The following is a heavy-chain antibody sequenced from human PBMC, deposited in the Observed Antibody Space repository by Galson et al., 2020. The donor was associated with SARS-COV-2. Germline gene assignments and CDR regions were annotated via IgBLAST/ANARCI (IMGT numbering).Heavy chain of an antibody. CDR2: IYYSGST. CDR3: ARDGGPQSGIDY. V-gene: IGHV4-59*01. CDR1: GGSISSYY. J-gene: IGHJ4*02. D-gene: IGHD3-16*01. Sequence: SETLSLTCTVSGGSISSYYWSWIRQPPGKGLEWIGYIYYSGSTNYNPSLKSRVTISVDTSKNQFSLKLSSVTAADTAVYYCARDGGPQSGIDYWGQGTLVTVSS.